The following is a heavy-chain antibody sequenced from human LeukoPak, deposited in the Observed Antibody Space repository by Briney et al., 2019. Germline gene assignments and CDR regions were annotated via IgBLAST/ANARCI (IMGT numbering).Heavy chain of an antibody. CDR1: GGSFSGYY. D-gene: IGHD3-10*01. J-gene: IGHJ1*01. Sequence: SETLSLTCAVYGGSFSGYYWSWIRQTPGKGLEWIGEINYSGRTNYNPSLKSRVIISVDTSKNQFSLKLSSVTAADTAVYYCASGPNRALIWGQGTLVTVSS. CDR2: INYSGRT. V-gene: IGHV4-34*01. CDR3: ASGPNRALI.